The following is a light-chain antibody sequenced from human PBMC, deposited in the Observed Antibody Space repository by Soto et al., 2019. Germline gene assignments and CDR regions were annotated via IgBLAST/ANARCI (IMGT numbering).Light chain of an antibody. CDR3: QQYNNWPPIT. Sequence: ETVMTQSTATLSVSPGARATLSCTASQSVSSKLAWYQQKPGQAPRLLIYGASTRATGIPARFSGSGSGTEFTLTISSLQSEDFAVYYCQQYNNWPPITFGQGTQLEIK. J-gene: IGKJ5*01. V-gene: IGKV3D-15*01. CDR1: QSVSSK. CDR2: GAS.